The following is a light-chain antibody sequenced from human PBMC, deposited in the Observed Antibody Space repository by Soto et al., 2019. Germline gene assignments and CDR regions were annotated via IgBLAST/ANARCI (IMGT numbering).Light chain of an antibody. Sequence: EVVMTQSPGTLSLSLGDSATLSCRASQSVDGYLAWYQQKTGQAPRLLIYGESTRATGVTDRFTGSGSGTELILTITRLQSEDSAVYYCQEYNTWPWTCGQGTKVDIK. CDR2: GES. J-gene: IGKJ1*01. CDR1: QSVDGY. V-gene: IGKV3-15*01. CDR3: QEYNTWPWT.